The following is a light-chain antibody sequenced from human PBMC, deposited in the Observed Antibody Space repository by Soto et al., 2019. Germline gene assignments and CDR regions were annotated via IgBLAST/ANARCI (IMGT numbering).Light chain of an antibody. J-gene: IGKJ1*01. CDR2: KAS. CDR1: QSISTY. V-gene: IGKV1-5*03. CDR3: QQYNSYL. Sequence: DIQMTQSPSTLSASVGDRVAITCRASQSISTYLAWYQQKPGKAPKLLIYKASSLESGVPSRFSGSGSGTEFTLTISSLQPDDFATYYCQQYNSYLFGQGTKVDI.